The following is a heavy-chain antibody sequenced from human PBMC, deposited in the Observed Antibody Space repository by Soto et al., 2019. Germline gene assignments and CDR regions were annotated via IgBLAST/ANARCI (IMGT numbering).Heavy chain of an antibody. D-gene: IGHD6-13*01. V-gene: IGHV3-23*01. J-gene: IGHJ4*02. Sequence: GGSLRLSCAGSGFAFSFYGMTWVRQAPGKGLEWVSGIGGTGARTHYADSVKARFSISRDNSKNTLYLQMNSLRAEDTGVYYCTSTYSTNWYAGNWGQGTLLTVYS. CDR2: IGGTGART. CDR3: TSTYSTNWYAGN. CDR1: GFAFSFYG.